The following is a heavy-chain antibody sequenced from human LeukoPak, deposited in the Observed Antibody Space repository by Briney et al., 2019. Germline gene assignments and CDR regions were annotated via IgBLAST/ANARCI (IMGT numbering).Heavy chain of an antibody. D-gene: IGHD1-26*01. CDR2: INHNGNVN. J-gene: IGHJ4*02. Sequence: GGSLRLSCAASGFTFSSYWMNWARQAPGKGLEWVASINHNGNVNYYVDSVKGRFTISRDNAKNSLYLQMSNLRAEDTAVYYCAKDTGGSYSDWGQGTLVTVSS. CDR3: AKDTGGSYSD. CDR1: GFTFSSYW. V-gene: IGHV3-7*03.